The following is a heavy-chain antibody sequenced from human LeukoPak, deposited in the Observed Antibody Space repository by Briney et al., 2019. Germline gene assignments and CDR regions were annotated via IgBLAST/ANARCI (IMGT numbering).Heavy chain of an antibody. D-gene: IGHD2-21*02. CDR3: AGAYCGGDCYSRYWYFDL. CDR2: IYYSGST. Sequence: SQTLSLTCTVSGGSISSYYWSWIRQPPGKGLEWIGYIYYSGSTNYNPSLKSRVTISVDTSKNQFSLKLSSATAADTAVYYCAGAYCGGDCYSRYWYFDLWGRGTLVTVSS. J-gene: IGHJ2*01. V-gene: IGHV4-59*01. CDR1: GGSISSYY.